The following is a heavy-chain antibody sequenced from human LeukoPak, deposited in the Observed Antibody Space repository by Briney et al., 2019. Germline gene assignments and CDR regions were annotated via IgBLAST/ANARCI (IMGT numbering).Heavy chain of an antibody. CDR1: GGSISSGDYY. Sequence: PSETLSLTCTVSGGSISSGDYYWSWIRQPPGKGLEWIAYMYYSGSTYYNTSLKSRVTMSADTSKNQLSLKLSSVTAADTAVYYCARPYYYDSRIDPWGQGILVTVSS. J-gene: IGHJ5*02. V-gene: IGHV4-30-4*01. CDR3: ARPYYYDSRIDP. CDR2: MYYSGST. D-gene: IGHD3-22*01.